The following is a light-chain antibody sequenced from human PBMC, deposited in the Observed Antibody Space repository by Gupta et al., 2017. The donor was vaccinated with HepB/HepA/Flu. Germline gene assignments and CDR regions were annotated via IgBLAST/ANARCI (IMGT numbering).Light chain of an antibody. V-gene: IGLV1-36*01. Sequence: QSVLTQPPSVSAAPRQRVTISCSGSSSNIGNNAVNWYQQLPGKAPKLLIYYDDLRPSGVADRFSGSKSGTSASLAISGLQAEDEADYYCAAWDDSRNGWVFGGGTKLTVL. CDR3: AAWDDSRNGWV. J-gene: IGLJ3*02. CDR2: YDD. CDR1: SSNIGNNA.